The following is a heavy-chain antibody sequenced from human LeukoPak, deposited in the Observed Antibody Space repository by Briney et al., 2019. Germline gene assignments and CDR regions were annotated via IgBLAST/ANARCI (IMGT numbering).Heavy chain of an antibody. D-gene: IGHD1-26*01. CDR2: IYYSGST. J-gene: IGHJ6*02. Sequence: SETLSLTCTVSGGSMSSGYYYWSWIRQPPGKGLEWIGSIYYSGSTYYNPSLKSRVTISVDTSKNQFSLKLSSVTAADTAVYYCARDSVGRSYYYGMDVWGQGTTVTVSS. V-gene: IGHV4-39*07. CDR3: ARDSVGRSYYYGMDV. CDR1: GGSMSSGYYY.